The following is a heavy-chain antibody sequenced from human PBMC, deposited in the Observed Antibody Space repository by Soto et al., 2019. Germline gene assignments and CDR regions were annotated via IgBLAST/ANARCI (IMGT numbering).Heavy chain of an antibody. J-gene: IGHJ4*02. CDR2: IYSGGST. V-gene: IGHV3-53*01. CDR1: GFTVSSNY. D-gene: IGHD6-19*01. Sequence: GGSLRLSCAASGFTVSSNYMSWVRQAPGKGLEWVSVIYSGGSTYYADSVKGRFTISRDNSKNTLYLQMNSLRAEDTALYYCARGGIAVAATKDYWGQGTLVTLS. CDR3: ARGGIAVAATKDY.